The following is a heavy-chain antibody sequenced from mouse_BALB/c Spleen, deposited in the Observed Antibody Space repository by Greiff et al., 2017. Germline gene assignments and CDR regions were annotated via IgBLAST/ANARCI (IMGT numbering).Heavy chain of an antibody. CDR1: GYTFTSYW. CDR3: TSGAWFAY. Sequence: EVQLQQSGPELVKPGASVKMSCKASGYTFTSYWMHWVKQRPGQGLEWIGAIYPGNSDTSYNQKFKGKAKLTAVTSTSTAYMELSSLTNEDSAVYYCTSGAWFAYWGQGTLVTVSA. J-gene: IGHJ3*01. V-gene: IGHV1-5*01. CDR2: IYPGNSDT.